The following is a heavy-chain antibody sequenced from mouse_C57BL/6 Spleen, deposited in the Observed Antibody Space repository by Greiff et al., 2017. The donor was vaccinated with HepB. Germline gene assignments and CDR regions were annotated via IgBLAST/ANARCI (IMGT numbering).Heavy chain of an antibody. V-gene: IGHV5-9*01. J-gene: IGHJ2*01. D-gene: IGHD1-1*01. Sequence: EVKLMESGGGLVKPGGSLKLSCAASGFTFSSYTMSWVRQTPEKRLEWVATISGGGGNTYYPDSVKGRFTISRDNAKNTLYLQMSSLRSEDTALYYCASHYYGSRFDYWGQGTPLTVSS. CDR1: GFTFSSYT. CDR2: ISGGGGNT. CDR3: ASHYYGSRFDY.